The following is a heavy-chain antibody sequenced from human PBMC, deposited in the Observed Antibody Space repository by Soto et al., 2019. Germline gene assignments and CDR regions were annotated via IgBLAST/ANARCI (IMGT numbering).Heavy chain of an antibody. CDR1: GGTFSSYA. D-gene: IGHD2-21*02. CDR2: IIPIFGTA. Sequence: SVKVSCKASGGTFSSYAISWVRQAPGQGLEWMGGIIPIFGTANYAQKFQGRVTITADESTSTAYMELSSLRSEDTAVYYCARDQVVVTAIPGDPYYYYGMDVWGQGTTVTVSS. CDR3: ARDQVVVTAIPGDPYYYYGMDV. V-gene: IGHV1-69*13. J-gene: IGHJ6*02.